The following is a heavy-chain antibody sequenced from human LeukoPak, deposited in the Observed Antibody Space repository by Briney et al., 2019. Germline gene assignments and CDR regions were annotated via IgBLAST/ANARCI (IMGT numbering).Heavy chain of an antibody. V-gene: IGHV3-30*04. CDR1: GFTFSSYA. Sequence: LAGGSLRLSCAASGFTFSSYAMHWVRQAPGKGLEWVTIISYDGSSKYYADSVKGRFTISRDNSKNTLYLKMNSLRAEDTAIYYCAKHSHDGSAPYYEVQLDYWGQGTLVTASS. CDR3: AKHSHDGSAPYYEVQLDY. CDR2: ISYDGSSK. D-gene: IGHD3-22*01. J-gene: IGHJ4*02.